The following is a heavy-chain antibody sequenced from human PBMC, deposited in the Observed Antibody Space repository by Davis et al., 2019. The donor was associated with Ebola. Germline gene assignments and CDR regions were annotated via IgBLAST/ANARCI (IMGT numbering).Heavy chain of an antibody. V-gene: IGHV3-15*01. CDR1: GFAFRNAW. CDR2: IKSRTDGGTT. J-gene: IGHJ4*02. D-gene: IGHD3-10*01. Sequence: GESLKISCAASGFAFRNAWMSWVRQAPGKGLEWVGRIKSRTDGGTTDYAAPVKGRFIISRDDSKNTLYLQMNSLKIEDTAVYYCTPALWFGEFDYWGQGTLVTVSS. CDR3: TPALWFGEFDY.